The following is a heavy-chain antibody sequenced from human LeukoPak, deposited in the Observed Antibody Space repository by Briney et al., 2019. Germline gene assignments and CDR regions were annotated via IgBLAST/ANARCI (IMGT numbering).Heavy chain of an antibody. V-gene: IGHV1-8*01. CDR2: MNPNSGNT. J-gene: IGHJ6*02. CDR3: ARSSSSSGMLFRYYYYGMDV. Sequence: ASVKVSCTASGYTFTSYDINWVRQATGQGLEWMGWMNPNSGNTGYAQKFQGRVTMARNTSISTAYMELSSLRSEDTAVYYCARSSSSSGMLFRYYYYGMDVWGQGTTVTVSS. CDR1: GYTFTSYD. D-gene: IGHD6-6*01.